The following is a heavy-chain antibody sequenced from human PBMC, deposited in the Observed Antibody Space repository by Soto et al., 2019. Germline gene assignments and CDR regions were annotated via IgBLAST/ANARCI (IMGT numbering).Heavy chain of an antibody. J-gene: IGHJ6*02. CDR3: PRGWHLLPNHGDYDLVPTSGQYATDV. CDR2: IIPIFGSA. V-gene: IGHV1-69*01. D-gene: IGHD4-17*01. Sequence: QVQLVQSGAEVKKPGSSVKVSCKASGGTFSSYAINWVRQAPGQGLEWMGGIIPIFGSANYAQKFQGRVTITAEETTSTGDMERRRLGSEDTAVEYWPRGWHLLPNHGDYDLVPTSGQYATDVWGQGTTATVPS. CDR1: GGTFSSYA.